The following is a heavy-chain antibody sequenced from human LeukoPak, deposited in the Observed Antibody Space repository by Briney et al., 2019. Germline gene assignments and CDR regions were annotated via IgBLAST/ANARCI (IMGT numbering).Heavy chain of an antibody. CDR3: ARGTYDYDSSGLNRLNAFDI. D-gene: IGHD3-22*01. CDR1: GYSFTSYW. V-gene: IGHV5-51*01. Sequence: GESRQISCKGSGYSFTSYWIGWLRRVPGKGREWMGMIYPGDSDTRYSPSFQRQVTISADKSISTAYLQWSSLKASDAAVYYCARGTYDYDSSGLNRLNAFDIWGQGTMVTVSS. CDR2: IYPGDSDT. J-gene: IGHJ3*02.